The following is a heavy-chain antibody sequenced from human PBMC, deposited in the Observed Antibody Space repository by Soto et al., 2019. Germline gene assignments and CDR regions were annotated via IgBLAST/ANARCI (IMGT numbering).Heavy chain of an antibody. CDR2: ITSRSSPI. CDR1: GFIFSSYS. D-gene: IGHD2-21*01. Sequence: EVQLVESGGGLVQPGGSLRLSCAASGFIFSSYSMNWVRQAPGKGLEWVSYITSRSSPIYYADSVKGRFTISRDNAKNSLDLEIKRLGGEDTGVYYCYEGSHSFGRWGQGDHVH. J-gene: IGHJ6*02. CDR3: YEGSHSFGR. V-gene: IGHV3-48*01.